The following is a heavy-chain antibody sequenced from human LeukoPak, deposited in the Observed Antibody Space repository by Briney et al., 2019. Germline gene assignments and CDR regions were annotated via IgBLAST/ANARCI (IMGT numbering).Heavy chain of an antibody. D-gene: IGHD6-19*01. V-gene: IGHV1-46*03. CDR3: ARVVRAVEEWLGSPRHGVFDI. Sequence: ASVKVSCKASGYTFTSYYMHWVRQAPGPGLEWMGIINPSGGSTSYAQKFQGRVTMTRATSTSTVYMELSSLRSEVSAVYYCARVVRAVEEWLGSPRHGVFDIGGQGTMVTVS. CDR2: INPSGGST. CDR1: GYTFTSYY. J-gene: IGHJ3*02.